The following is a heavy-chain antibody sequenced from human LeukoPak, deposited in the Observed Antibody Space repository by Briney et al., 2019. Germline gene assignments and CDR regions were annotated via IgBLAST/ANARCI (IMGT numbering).Heavy chain of an antibody. CDR1: GFTVSSYW. CDR3: ARASGYESLEY. CDR2: IKQDGSEK. V-gene: IGHV3-7*04. D-gene: IGHD5-12*01. Sequence: PGGSLRLSCAASGFTVSSYWMNWVRQAPGKGLEGVANIKQDGSEKDYVDSVKGRITISRANAKTSLDLQMNRLRAEDTAVYYCARASGYESLEYWGQGTLVTVSS. J-gene: IGHJ4*02.